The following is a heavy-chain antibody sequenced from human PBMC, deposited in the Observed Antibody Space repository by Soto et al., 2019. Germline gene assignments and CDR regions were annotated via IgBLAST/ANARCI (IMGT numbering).Heavy chain of an antibody. V-gene: IGHV4-39*01. CDR2: ISYSGTT. J-gene: IGHJ6*02. CDR1: GGSVSSSNYY. Sequence: ASETLSLTCSVSGGSVSSSNYYWGWIRQPPGKGLEWIGSISYSGTTYYNPSLKSRVTISVDTSKNQFSLKLSSVTAADTAVYYCARRSGYNFYYNYYGMDVWGLGTTVTVSS. CDR3: ARRSGYNFYYNYYGMDV. D-gene: IGHD3-22*01.